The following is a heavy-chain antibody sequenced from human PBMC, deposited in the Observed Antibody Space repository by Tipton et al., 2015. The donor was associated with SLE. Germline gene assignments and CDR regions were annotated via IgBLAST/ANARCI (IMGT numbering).Heavy chain of an antibody. CDR2: INYSGNT. CDR3: ARVPLGSSLREGTFDYWGQGSQVTVSADSSLRTAYLQWNSLKASDSAMYYCAVSPGTQGGDL. CDR1: GGSFTGFR. Sequence: LRLSCAVYGGSFTGFRWSFIRQPPGKPLEWIGEINYSGNTNYNPSLKSRVTISVDTTKNQFSLKLTSVTAADTAVYYCARVPLGSSLREGTFDYWGQGSQVTVSADSSLRTAYLQWNSLKASDSAMYYCAVSPGTQGGDLWGQGTLVTVSS. D-gene: IGHD3-9*01. J-gene: IGHJ5*02. V-gene: IGHV4-34*01.